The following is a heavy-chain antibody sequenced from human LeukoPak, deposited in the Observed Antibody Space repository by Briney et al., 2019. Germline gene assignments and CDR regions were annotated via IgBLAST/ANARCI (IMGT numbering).Heavy chain of an antibody. J-gene: IGHJ4*02. CDR1: GGSISSSSYY. CDR3: ARPPSYSSGWSSFDY. V-gene: IGHV4-39*01. CDR2: IYYSGST. Sequence: SETLSLTCTVSGGSISSSSYYWGWIRQPPGKGLEWIGSIYYSGSTYYNPSLKSRVTISVDTSKNQFSLKLSSVTAADTAVYYCARPPSYSSGWSSFDYWGQGTLVTVSS. D-gene: IGHD6-19*01.